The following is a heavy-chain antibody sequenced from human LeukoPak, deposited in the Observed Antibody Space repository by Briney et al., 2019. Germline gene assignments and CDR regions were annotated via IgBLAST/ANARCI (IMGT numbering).Heavy chain of an antibody. J-gene: IGHJ4*02. CDR2: IKQDGSEK. CDR3: VGLGENY. D-gene: IGHD3-10*01. Sequence: GSLRLSCAASGFTFRRYWMSWARQASGKGLGWVANIKQDGSEKYYVDSVKGRFTISRDNAKNSLYLQMNSLRAEDTAVYYCVGLGENYWGQGTLVTVSS. V-gene: IGHV3-7*02. CDR1: GFTFRRYW.